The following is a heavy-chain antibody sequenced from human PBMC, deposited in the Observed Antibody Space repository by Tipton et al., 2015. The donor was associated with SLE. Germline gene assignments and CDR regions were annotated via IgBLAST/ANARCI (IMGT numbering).Heavy chain of an antibody. CDR3: ARGGPAGKAVAWGGWFDP. CDR2: MNHGGST. Sequence: TLSLTCTVSGGSISSYYWSWIRQSPGKGLEWIGEMNHGGSTSYNPSLKSRVTISVDTSKNQFSLKLSSVTAADTAVYYCARGGPAGKAVAWGGWFDPWGLGTLVTVSS. V-gene: IGHV4-34*01. CDR1: GGSISSYY. D-gene: IGHD6-19*01. J-gene: IGHJ5*02.